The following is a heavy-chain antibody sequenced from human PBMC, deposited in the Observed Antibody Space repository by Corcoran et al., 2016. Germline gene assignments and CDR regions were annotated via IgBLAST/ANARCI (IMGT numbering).Heavy chain of an antibody. J-gene: IGHJ4*02. V-gene: IGHV3-48*04. CDR3: ARLSSGWLDY. D-gene: IGHD6-19*01. Sequence: EVQLVESGGGLVQPGGSLRLSCAASGFTFSRYSMNWVRQAPGKGLEWVSYISSSSSTIYYADSVKGRFTIYRDNAKNSLYLQMNSLRAEDTAVYYCARLSSGWLDYWGQGTLVTVSS. CDR1: GFTFSRYS. CDR2: ISSSSSTI.